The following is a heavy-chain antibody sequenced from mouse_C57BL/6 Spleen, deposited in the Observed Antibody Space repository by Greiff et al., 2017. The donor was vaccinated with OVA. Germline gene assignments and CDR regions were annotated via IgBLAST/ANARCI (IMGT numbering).Heavy chain of an antibody. CDR1: GYTFTEYT. Sequence: QVQLKQSGAELVKPGASVKLSCKASGYTFTEYTIHWVKQRSGQGLAWIGWFYPGSGSITYNEKFKDKATLTADKSSSTVYMELSRLTSEDSSVDFCARNEEDYYGSRAMDYWGQGTSVTVSS. J-gene: IGHJ4*01. CDR3: ARNEEDYYGSRAMDY. CDR2: FYPGSGSI. D-gene: IGHD1-1*01. V-gene: IGHV1-62-2*01.